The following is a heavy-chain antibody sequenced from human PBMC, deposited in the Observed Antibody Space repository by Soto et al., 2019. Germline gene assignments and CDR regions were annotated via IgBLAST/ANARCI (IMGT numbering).Heavy chain of an antibody. CDR3: ARGANTAMPGGG. CDR1: GGTFSRYT. D-gene: IGHD5-18*01. CDR2: IIPILGIA. V-gene: IGHV1-69*02. J-gene: IGHJ4*02. Sequence: QVQLVQSGAEVKKPGSSVKVSCKASGGTFSRYTISWVRQAPGQGLEWMGRIIPILGIANYAQKFQGRVTITADKSTSTAYMELSSLRSEDTAVYYCARGANTAMPGGGWGQGTLVTVSS.